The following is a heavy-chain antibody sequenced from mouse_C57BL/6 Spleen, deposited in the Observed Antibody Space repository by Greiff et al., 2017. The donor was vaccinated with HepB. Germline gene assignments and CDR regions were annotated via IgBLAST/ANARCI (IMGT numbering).Heavy chain of an antibody. V-gene: IGHV2-6*01. CDR2: IWGVGST. Sequence: VKLMESGPGLVAPSQSLSITCTVSGFSLTSYGVDWVRQSPGKGLEWLGVIWGVGSTNYNSALKSRLSISKDNSKSQVFLIMNSLQTDDTAMYYCASGILGRGFAYWGQGTLVTVSA. D-gene: IGHD4-1*01. J-gene: IGHJ3*01. CDR3: ASGILGRGFAY. CDR1: GFSLTSYG.